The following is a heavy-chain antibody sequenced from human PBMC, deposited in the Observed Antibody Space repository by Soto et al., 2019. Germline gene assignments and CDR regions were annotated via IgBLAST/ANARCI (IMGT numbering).Heavy chain of an antibody. Sequence: GGCLRLACAVAGFTFSYYGMRWVRQAPGKGLEWVAVIWYDGSNKYYADSVKGRFTISRDNSKNTLYLQMNSLRAEDTAVYYCARDQGVWADCWGQGTLVTVSS. CDR3: ARDQGVWADC. D-gene: IGHD3-16*01. V-gene: IGHV3-33*01. CDR1: GFTFSYYG. CDR2: IWYDGSNK. J-gene: IGHJ4*02.